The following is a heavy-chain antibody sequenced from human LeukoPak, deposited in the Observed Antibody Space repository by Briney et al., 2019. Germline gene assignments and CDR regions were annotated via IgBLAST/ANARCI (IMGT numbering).Heavy chain of an antibody. J-gene: IGHJ5*02. D-gene: IGHD6-19*01. CDR3: TKDRHSSGWPNWFDP. V-gene: IGHV3-23*01. CDR2: ISGDAVSK. Sequence: GGSLRLSCRGSGFTFSSYYMSWVRQAPGKGLEWVSSISGDAVSKYYAESVRGRFTISRDNSKDTLYLQMNSLRAEDTALYFCTKDRHSSGWPNWFDPWGQGSLVIVSS. CDR1: GFTFSSYY.